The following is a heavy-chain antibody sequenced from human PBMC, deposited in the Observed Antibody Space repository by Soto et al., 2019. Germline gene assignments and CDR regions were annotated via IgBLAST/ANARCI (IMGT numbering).Heavy chain of an antibody. CDR2: FHSSGTT. CDR1: SFSISSGYY. J-gene: IGHJ5*02. D-gene: IGHD6-13*01. CDR3: AKRSSWFSWFDP. Sequence: SETLSLTCAVSSFSISSGYYWDFIRQPPGKGLGWIGSFHSSGTTSYNPSLKSRVTISVDTSKNQFSLKLNSVTAADTAVYYCAKRSSWFSWFDPWGQGTLVTVSS. V-gene: IGHV4-38-2*01.